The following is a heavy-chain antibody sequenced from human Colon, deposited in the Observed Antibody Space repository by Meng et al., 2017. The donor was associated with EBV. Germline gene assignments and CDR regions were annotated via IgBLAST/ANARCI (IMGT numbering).Heavy chain of an antibody. Sequence: HVPRQGSGQGSAGPSQTLSLTGTVSGGSMGSGNYYWSWIGQPPGKGMEWIGYIHHSGRAYYNTSLKSRVSILVDTSKNQVSLTLNSMTAADTAVYYCASFDHIPRRNYFDYWGQGTLVTVSS. V-gene: IGHV4-30-4*01. J-gene: IGHJ4*02. CDR3: ASFDHIPRRNYFDY. CDR2: IHHSGRA. D-gene: IGHD2-21*01. CDR1: GGSMGSGNYY.